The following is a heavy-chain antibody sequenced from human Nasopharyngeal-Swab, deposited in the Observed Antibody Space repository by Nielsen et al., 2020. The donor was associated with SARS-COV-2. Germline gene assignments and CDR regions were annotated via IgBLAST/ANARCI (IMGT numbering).Heavy chain of an antibody. D-gene: IGHD2/OR15-2a*01. V-gene: IGHV3-23*01. Sequence: GESLKISCEASGFTFSTYAMSWVRQAPGTGLEWVSAISGNGGSTYHAESVKGRFTISRDNSKNTLYLEMNSLRVEDTALYYCAKDLRGPYFFWGQGTLVTVSS. CDR1: GFTFSTYA. CDR3: AKDLRGPYFF. CDR2: ISGNGGST. J-gene: IGHJ4*02.